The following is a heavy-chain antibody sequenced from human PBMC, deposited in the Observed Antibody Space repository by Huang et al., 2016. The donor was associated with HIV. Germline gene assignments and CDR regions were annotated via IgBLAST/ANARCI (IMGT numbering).Heavy chain of an antibody. J-gene: IGHJ5*02. CDR3: ASASIATRRWFDP. CDR1: GGSMSSYY. CDR2: IYYSGSN. Sequence: QESGPGLVKPSEILSLTCTVSGGSMSSYYWSWLRQPPGKGLAWIGYIYYSGSNNYNPYLKSRVTISVDTSKNQFSLRLGSVAAADTAVYYCASASIATRRWFDPWGQGSLVTVSS. D-gene: IGHD6-6*01. V-gene: IGHV4-59*01.